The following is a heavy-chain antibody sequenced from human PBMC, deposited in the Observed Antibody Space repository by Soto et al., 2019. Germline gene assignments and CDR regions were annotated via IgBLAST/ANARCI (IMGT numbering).Heavy chain of an antibody. J-gene: IGHJ4*02. V-gene: IGHV6-1*01. Sequence: SQTLSLTCAISGDSVSSNSAAWNWIRQSPSRGLEWLGRTYYRSKWYNDYAVSVKSRITINPDKSKNQFSLQLNSVTPEDTAVYYCARDLSAARRKSAYFDYWGQGTLVTVSS. D-gene: IGHD6-6*01. CDR1: GDSVSSNSAA. CDR2: TYYRSKWYN. CDR3: ARDLSAARRKSAYFDY.